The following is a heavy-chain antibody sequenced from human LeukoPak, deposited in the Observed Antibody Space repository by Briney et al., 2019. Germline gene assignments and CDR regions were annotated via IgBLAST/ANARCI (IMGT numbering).Heavy chain of an antibody. CDR1: GGSVTSGGHY. V-gene: IGHV4-31*03. D-gene: IGHD3-10*01. CDR2: IYHSGST. Sequence: SETLSLTCTVSGGSVTSGGHYWSWIRQYPGRGLDWLGNIYHSGSTYYNPSLKSRVTISVDTSTNQFSLKLSSVSAMDTAVYYCARVGFAEATFAFDIWGQGTLVTVSS. J-gene: IGHJ3*02. CDR3: ARVGFAEATFAFDI.